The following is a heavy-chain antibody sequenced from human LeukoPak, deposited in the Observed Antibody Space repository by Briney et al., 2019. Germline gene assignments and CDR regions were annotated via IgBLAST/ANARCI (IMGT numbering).Heavy chain of an antibody. CDR2: IIPIFGTA. V-gene: IGHV1-69*13. D-gene: IGHD5-12*01. J-gene: IGHJ4*02. CDR3: ARGDIVATQYFDY. CDR1: GYTFTSYY. Sequence: GASVKVSCKASGYTFTSYYMHWVRQAPGQGLEWMGGIIPIFGTANYAQKFQGRVTITADESTSTAYMELSSLRSEDTAVYYCARGDIVATQYFDYWGQGTLVTVSS.